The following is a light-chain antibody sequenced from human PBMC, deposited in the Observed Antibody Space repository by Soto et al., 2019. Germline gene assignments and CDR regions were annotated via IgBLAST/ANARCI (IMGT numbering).Light chain of an antibody. CDR2: DAS. J-gene: IGLJ1*01. V-gene: IGLV2-14*03. Sequence: QSVLTQPASVSAPPGQSITISCIGTYSDIGGYKHVSWYQQHPGKAPKLIIYDASSRPSGISNRFSASKSANTASLTISGLQADDEADYYCSSYTSSTSLLIFGAGTKVTVL. CDR3: SSYTSSTSLLI. CDR1: YSDIGGYKH.